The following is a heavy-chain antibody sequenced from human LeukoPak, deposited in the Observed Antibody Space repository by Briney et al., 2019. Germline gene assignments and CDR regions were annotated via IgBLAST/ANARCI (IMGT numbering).Heavy chain of an antibody. Sequence: PGGSLRLSCAASGFSVNSNHMNWVRQAPGKGLEWVSIIYSGGTTHYADSVEGRFTVSKDSSMNTVYLQLNGLRVEDTALYYCARDGTSFYFDYWGQGTLVTVSS. CDR3: ARDGTSFYFDY. CDR1: GFSVNSNH. CDR2: IYSGGTT. D-gene: IGHD6-6*01. V-gene: IGHV3-66*01. J-gene: IGHJ4*02.